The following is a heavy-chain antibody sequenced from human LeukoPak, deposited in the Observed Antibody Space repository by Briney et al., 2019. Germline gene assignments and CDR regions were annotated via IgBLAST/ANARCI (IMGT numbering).Heavy chain of an antibody. D-gene: IGHD5-12*01. CDR2: ISGSGGST. Sequence: GGSLRLSCAASGFTFSSYAMSWVRQAPGKGLEWVSAISGSGGSTYYADSVRGRFTISRDNSKNTLYLQMNSLRAEDTAVYYCARAMEGGYDFGYWGQGTLATVSS. CDR1: GFTFSSYA. V-gene: IGHV3-23*01. J-gene: IGHJ4*02. CDR3: ARAMEGGYDFGY.